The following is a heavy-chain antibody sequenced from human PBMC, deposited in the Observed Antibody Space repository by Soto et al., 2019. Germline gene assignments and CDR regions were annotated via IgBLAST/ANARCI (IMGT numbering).Heavy chain of an antibody. CDR2: ISYDGSNK. CDR3: AKSEYDYISWGFDY. D-gene: IGHD3-16*01. CDR1: GFTFSSYG. J-gene: IGHJ4*02. Sequence: GGSLRLSCAASGFTFSSYGMHWVRQAPGKGLEWVAVISYDGSNKYYADSVKGRFTISRDNSKNTLYLQMNSLRAEDTAVYYCAKSEYDYISWGFDYWGQGTLVTVSS. V-gene: IGHV3-30*18.